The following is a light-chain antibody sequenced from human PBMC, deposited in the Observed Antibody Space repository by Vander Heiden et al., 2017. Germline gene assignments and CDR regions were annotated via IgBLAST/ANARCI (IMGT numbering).Light chain of an antibody. V-gene: IGLV2-23*01. CDR3: CSYAGSSGV. Sequence: QSALTQPASVSGSPGQSITISCTGTSSDVGSYNLVSWYQQHPGKAPKLMIYEGSKRPSGVSNRFSGSKSGNTASLTISGLQAEDEADDYCCSYAGSSGVFGGGTKLTVL. CDR1: SSDVGSYNL. J-gene: IGLJ2*01. CDR2: EGS.